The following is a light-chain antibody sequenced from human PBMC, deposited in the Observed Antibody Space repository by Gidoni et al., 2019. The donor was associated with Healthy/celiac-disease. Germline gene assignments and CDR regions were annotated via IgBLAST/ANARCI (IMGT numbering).Light chain of an antibody. J-gene: IGLJ1*01. V-gene: IGLV2-11*01. CDR2: DVS. Sequence: QSALTQPRPVSGSPGQSVTISCTGTSSDVGGYNYVSWYQQHPDKAPKLMIYDVSKRPSGVPDRFSGSKSGNTASLTISGLQAEDEADYYCCSYAGSYFRVFGTGTKVTVL. CDR3: CSYAGSYFRV. CDR1: SSDVGGYNY.